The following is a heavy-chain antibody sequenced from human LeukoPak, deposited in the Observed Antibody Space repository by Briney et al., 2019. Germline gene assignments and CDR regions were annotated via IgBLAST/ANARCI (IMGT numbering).Heavy chain of an antibody. CDR2: IRSKAYGGRT. V-gene: IGHV3-49*04. Sequence: GGSLRLSCTASGFTFGDYAMSWVRQAPGKGLEWVGFIRSKAYGGRTEYAASVKGRFTISRDDSKSIAYLQMNSLKTEDTAVYYCTRLRLPGGYWGQGTLVTVSS. D-gene: IGHD5-12*01. CDR1: GFTFGDYA. CDR3: TRLRLPGGY. J-gene: IGHJ4*02.